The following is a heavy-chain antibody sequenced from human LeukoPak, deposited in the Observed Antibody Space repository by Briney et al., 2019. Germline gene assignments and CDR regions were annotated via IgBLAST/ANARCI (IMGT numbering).Heavy chain of an antibody. Sequence: PGGSLRLSCAASGFIFSTYSMNWVRQAPGKGLEWVSYISSGSDTIYYADSVKGRFTISRDNAKNSLYLQMNSLRAEDTAVYYCARGQYSSGPEDYWGQGTLVTVSS. CDR1: GFIFSTYS. D-gene: IGHD6-19*01. CDR3: ARGQYSSGPEDY. V-gene: IGHV3-48*01. J-gene: IGHJ4*02. CDR2: ISSGSDTI.